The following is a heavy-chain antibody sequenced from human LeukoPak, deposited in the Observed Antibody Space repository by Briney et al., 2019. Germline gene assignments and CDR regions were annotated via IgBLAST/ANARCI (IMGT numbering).Heavy chain of an antibody. J-gene: IGHJ4*02. CDR3: ARDKGGRLFGESPEYYFDY. CDR2: INPNSGGT. D-gene: IGHD3-10*01. V-gene: IGHV1-2*02. Sequence: ASVKVSCKASGYTFTSYYMHWVRQAPGQGLEWMGWINPNSGGTDYAQRFQGRVTMTRDTSISTAYMELSRLRSDGTAVYYCARDKGGRLFGESPEYYFDYWGQGTLVTVSS. CDR1: GYTFTSYY.